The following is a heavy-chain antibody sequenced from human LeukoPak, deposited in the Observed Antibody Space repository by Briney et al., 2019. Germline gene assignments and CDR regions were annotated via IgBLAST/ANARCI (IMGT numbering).Heavy chain of an antibody. V-gene: IGHV1-8*01. J-gene: IGHJ5*02. CDR3: ARDSGYCSGGSCYSWFDP. D-gene: IGHD2-15*01. Sequence: EASVKVSCKASGYTFTSYDINWVRQATGQGLEWMGWMNPNSGNTGYAQKFQGRVTMTRNTSISTAYMELSSLRSEDTAVYYCARDSGYCSGGSCYSWFDPWGQGTLVTVSS. CDR2: MNPNSGNT. CDR1: GYTFTSYD.